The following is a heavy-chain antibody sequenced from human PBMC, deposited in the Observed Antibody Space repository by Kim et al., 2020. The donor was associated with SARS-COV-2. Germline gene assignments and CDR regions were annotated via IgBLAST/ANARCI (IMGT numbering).Heavy chain of an antibody. Sequence: IYHADSVRGRFTHSRDNDQNSRFLQRNSLGAEDTAVYYCARGPNYSPFDYWGQGTLVTVSS. J-gene: IGHJ4*02. CDR3: ARGPNYSPFDY. V-gene: IGHV3-48*03. CDR2: I. D-gene: IGHD4-4*01.